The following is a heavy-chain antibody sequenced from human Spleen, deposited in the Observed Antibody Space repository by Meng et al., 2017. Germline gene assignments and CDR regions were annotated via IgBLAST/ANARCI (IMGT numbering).Heavy chain of an antibody. CDR3: AKEGSSAWYYFDY. CDR2: IYYSGST. V-gene: IGHV4-39*07. D-gene: IGHD6-19*01. CDR1: GGSISSSSYY. J-gene: IGHJ4*02. Sequence: GSLRLSCTVSGGSISSSSYYWGWIRQPPGKGLEWIGSIYYSGSTYYNPSLKSRVTISVDTSKNQFSLKLSSVTAADTAVYYCAKEGSSAWYYFDYWGQGTLVTVSS.